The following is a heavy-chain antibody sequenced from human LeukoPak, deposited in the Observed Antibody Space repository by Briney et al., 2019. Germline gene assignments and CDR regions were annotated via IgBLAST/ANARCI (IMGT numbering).Heavy chain of an antibody. V-gene: IGHV1-18*01. CDR2: ISAYNGNT. Sequence: ASVKVSCKASGYTFTSYGISWVRQAPGQGLEWMGWISAYNGNTNYAQKFQGRVTITRNTSISTAHMELRSLRSDDTAVYYCARDVRGHVVANKGDWFDPWGQGTLVTVSS. D-gene: IGHD5-12*01. CDR3: ARDVRGHVVANKGDWFDP. J-gene: IGHJ5*02. CDR1: GYTFTSYG.